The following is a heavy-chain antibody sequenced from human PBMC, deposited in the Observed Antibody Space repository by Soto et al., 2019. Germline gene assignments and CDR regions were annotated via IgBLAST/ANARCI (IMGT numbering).Heavy chain of an antibody. V-gene: IGHV3-30-3*01. D-gene: IGHD3-10*01. CDR2: ISYDGSNK. J-gene: IGHJ6*02. CDR3: ARDSGCGELNYYYYGMDV. CDR1: GFTFSENA. Sequence: QVQLVESGGGVVQPGRSLRLSCAASGFTFSENALHWVRQAPGKGLEWVAVISYDGSNKYYADSVKGRFTISRANSKNTLYLQMNSLRVEDTAVYYCARDSGCGELNYYYYGMDVWGQGTTVTVSS.